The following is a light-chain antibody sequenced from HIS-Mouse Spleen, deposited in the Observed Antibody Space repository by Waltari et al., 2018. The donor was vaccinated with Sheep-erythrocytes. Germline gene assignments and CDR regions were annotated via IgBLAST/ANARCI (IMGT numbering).Light chain of an antibody. V-gene: IGKV1-12*01. CDR2: AAS. J-gene: IGKJ1*01. CDR3: QQANSFPPT. CDR1: QGISSW. Sequence: DIQMTQSPSSVSASVGDRVTITCRASQGISSWLGWNQQKPGKAPKLLSYAASSLQSGVPSRFSGSGSGTDFTLTISSLQPEDFATYYCQQANSFPPTFGQGTKVEIK.